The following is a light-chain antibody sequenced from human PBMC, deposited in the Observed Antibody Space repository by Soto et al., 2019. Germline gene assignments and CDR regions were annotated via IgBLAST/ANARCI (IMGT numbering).Light chain of an antibody. V-gene: IGKV1-39*01. J-gene: IGKJ4*01. Sequence: DIQMTQSPSSLSASVGDRVTITCRASQSISSYLNWYQQKPGKAPKLLIYAASSLQSGVPSRFSGSGSGKDFPLTNSSLQPEDFATYYWQQSYRTPGTFGGGTKVEIK. CDR1: QSISSY. CDR3: QQSYRTPGT. CDR2: AAS.